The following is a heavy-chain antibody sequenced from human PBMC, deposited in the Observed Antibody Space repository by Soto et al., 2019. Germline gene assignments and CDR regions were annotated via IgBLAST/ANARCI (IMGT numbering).Heavy chain of an antibody. D-gene: IGHD1-26*01. V-gene: IGHV1-69*02. CDR1: GGTFSSYT. CDR3: ASPGQGGATPLDY. J-gene: IGHJ4*02. Sequence: GASVKVSCKASGGTFSSYTISWVRQAPGQGLEWMGRIIPILGIANYAQKFQGRVTITADKSTSTAYMELSSLRSEDSAVYYCASPGQGGATPLDYWGQGTLVTVSS. CDR2: IIPILGIA.